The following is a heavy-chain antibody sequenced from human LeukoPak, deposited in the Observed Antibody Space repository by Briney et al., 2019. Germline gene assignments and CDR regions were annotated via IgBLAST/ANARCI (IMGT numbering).Heavy chain of an antibody. CDR2: INHSGST. D-gene: IGHD1-1*01. V-gene: IGHV4-34*01. J-gene: IGHJ6*03. Sequence: SETLSLTCAVYGGSFSGYYWSWIRQPPGKGLEWIGEINHSGSTNYNPSLKSRVTISVDTSKNQFSLKLSSVTAADTAVYYCARGAYNHPYYYYYYMDVWGKGTTVTVSS. CDR3: ARGAYNHPYYYYYYMDV. CDR1: GGSFSGYY.